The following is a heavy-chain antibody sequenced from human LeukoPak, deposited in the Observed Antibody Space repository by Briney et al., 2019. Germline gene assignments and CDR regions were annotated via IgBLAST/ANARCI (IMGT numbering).Heavy chain of an antibody. Sequence: PSETLSLTCAVYGGSFSGYYWSWIRQPAGKGLEWIGRIYTSGSTNYNPSLKSRVTISVDTSKKQFSLKLSAVTAADTPVYYCARHSYDFWRGSSRFDPWAQGTLVTVSS. CDR3: ARHSYDFWRGSSRFDP. V-gene: IGHV4-59*10. CDR1: GGSFSGYY. J-gene: IGHJ5*02. CDR2: IYTSGST. D-gene: IGHD3-3*01.